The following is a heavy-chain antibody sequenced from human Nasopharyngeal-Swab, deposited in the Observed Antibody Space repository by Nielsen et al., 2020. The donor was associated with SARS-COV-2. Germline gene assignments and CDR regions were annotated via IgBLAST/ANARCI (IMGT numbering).Heavy chain of an antibody. V-gene: IGHV3-30*18. J-gene: IGHJ6*03. D-gene: IGHD5-18*01. Sequence: SCAASGFTFSSYGMHWVRQAPGKGLEWVAVISYDGSNKYYADSVKGRFTISRDNSKNTLYLQMNSLRAEDTAVYYCAKEGGIQLWPGYYYYMDVWGKGTTVTVSS. CDR3: AKEGGIQLWPGYYYYMDV. CDR2: ISYDGSNK. CDR1: GFTFSSYG.